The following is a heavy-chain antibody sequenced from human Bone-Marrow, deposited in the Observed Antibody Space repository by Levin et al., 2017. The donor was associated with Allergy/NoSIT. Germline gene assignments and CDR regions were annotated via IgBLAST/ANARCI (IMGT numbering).Heavy chain of an antibody. V-gene: IGHV4-39*01. Sequence: SETLSLTCTVSGGSISSSSYYWGWIRQPPGKGLEWIGSIYYSGSTYYNPSLKSRVTISVDTSKNQFSLKLSSVTAADTAVYYCARHWATVTTVDYWGQGTLVTVSS. CDR2: IYYSGST. CDR3: ARHWATVTTVDY. CDR1: GGSISSSSYY. J-gene: IGHJ4*02. D-gene: IGHD4-11*01.